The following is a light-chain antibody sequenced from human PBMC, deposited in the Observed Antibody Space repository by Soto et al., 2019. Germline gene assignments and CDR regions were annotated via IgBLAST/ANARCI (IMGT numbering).Light chain of an antibody. J-gene: IGKJ5*01. V-gene: IGKV3-15*01. CDR1: QSVRSN. CDR2: GAS. Sequence: EIVMSQSPAAVSVSPGERATLSCRASQSVRSNLAWYQQKPGQAPRLLIYGASTRATGIPARFSGSGSGTEFTLTVSSLQSEDFAVYYCQQYNNWPPITFGQGTRLEIK. CDR3: QQYNNWPPIT.